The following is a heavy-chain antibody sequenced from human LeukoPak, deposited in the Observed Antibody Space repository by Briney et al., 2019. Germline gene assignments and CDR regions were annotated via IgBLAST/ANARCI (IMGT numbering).Heavy chain of an antibody. CDR2: IYYSGST. Sequence: SETLSLTCTVSGGSISSYYWSWIRQPPGKGLEWIGYIYYSGSTNYNPSLKSRVTISVDTSKNQFSLKLSSVTAADTAVYYCASGGGNLWFGELLYYFDYWGQGTLVTVSS. V-gene: IGHV4-59*08. CDR3: ASGGGNLWFGELLYYFDY. CDR1: GGSISSYY. D-gene: IGHD3-10*01. J-gene: IGHJ4*02.